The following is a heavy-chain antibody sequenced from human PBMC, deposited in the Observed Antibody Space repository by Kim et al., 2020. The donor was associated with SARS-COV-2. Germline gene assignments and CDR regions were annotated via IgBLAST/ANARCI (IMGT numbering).Heavy chain of an antibody. J-gene: IGHJ5*02. D-gene: IGHD5-12*01. V-gene: IGHV4-39*07. Sequence: GRTDYHPSLKIRVIISVDTSKNQFSLKLNAVTAADTAVYYCARVYIGWFDPWGQGTLVTVSS. CDR2: GRT. CDR3: ARVYIGWFDP.